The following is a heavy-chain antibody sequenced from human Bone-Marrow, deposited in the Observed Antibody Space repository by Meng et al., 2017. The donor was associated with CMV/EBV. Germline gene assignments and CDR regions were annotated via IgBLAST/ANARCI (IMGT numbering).Heavy chain of an antibody. CDR3: ARGQYQLLPYYYYGMDV. D-gene: IGHD2-2*01. CDR1: GYTLTELS. Sequence: ASVKASCKVSGYTLTELSRHWVRQAPGKGLEWMGGFDPEDGETIYAQKLQGRVTMTTDTSTSTAYMELRSLRSDDTAVYYCARGQYQLLPYYYYGMDVWGQGTTVTVSS. J-gene: IGHJ6*02. CDR2: FDPEDGET. V-gene: IGHV1-24*01.